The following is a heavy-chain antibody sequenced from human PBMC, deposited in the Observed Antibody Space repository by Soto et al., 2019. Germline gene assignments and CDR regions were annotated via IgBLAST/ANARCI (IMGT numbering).Heavy chain of an antibody. Sequence: PSETLSLTCTVSGGSISSSSYYWGWIRQPPGKGLEWIGSIYYSGSTYYNPSLKSRVTISVDTSKNQFSLKLSSVTAADTAVYYCARHNDYSNYGGAGTVYYYYGMDVWGQGTTVTVSS. J-gene: IGHJ6*02. D-gene: IGHD4-4*01. V-gene: IGHV4-39*01. CDR3: ARHNDYSNYGGAGTVYYYYGMDV. CDR1: GGSISSSSYY. CDR2: IYYSGST.